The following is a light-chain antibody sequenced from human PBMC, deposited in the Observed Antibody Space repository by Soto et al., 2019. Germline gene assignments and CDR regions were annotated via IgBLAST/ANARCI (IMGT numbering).Light chain of an antibody. CDR3: AAWDDSLGEV. J-gene: IGLJ1*01. CDR2: KNN. CDR1: SSNIGNND. V-gene: IGLV1-47*01. Sequence: QSVLTQPPSASGTPGQRVTISCSGSSSNIGNNDVYWYQQFPGTAPKLVVYKNNQRPSEVPDRFSGSKSGTSASLAISGLRSEDEADYYCAAWDDSLGEVFGTGTKVTVL.